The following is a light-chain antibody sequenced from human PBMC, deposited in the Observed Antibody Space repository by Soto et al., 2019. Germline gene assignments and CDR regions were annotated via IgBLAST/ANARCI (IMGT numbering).Light chain of an antibody. CDR3: QQYGSAPEM. Sequence: EIVLTQSPGTLSLSPGERATLSCRASQSVRNNYVAWYQQKPGQAPRLLIYAASSRATGIPDRISGSGSGTDFTLTISRLEPDDFAVYYCQQYGSAPEMFGQGTKVEL. CDR2: AAS. J-gene: IGKJ1*01. CDR1: QSVRNNY. V-gene: IGKV3-20*01.